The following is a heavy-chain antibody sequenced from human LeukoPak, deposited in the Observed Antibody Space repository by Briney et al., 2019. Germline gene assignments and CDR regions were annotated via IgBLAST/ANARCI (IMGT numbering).Heavy chain of an antibody. V-gene: IGHV4-34*01. CDR1: GGSFSGYY. D-gene: IGHD3-22*01. Sequence: SETLSLTCAVYGGSFSGYYWSWIRQPPGKGLEWIGEINHSGSTNYNPSLKSRVTISVDTSKNQFSPKLSSVTAADTAVYYCARRRRYYDSSRYIDYWGQGTLVTVSS. CDR2: INHSGST. J-gene: IGHJ4*02. CDR3: ARRRRYYDSSRYIDY.